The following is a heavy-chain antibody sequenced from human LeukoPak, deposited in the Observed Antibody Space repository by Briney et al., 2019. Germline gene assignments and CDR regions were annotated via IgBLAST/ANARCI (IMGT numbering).Heavy chain of an antibody. CDR3: ARDGYCSSTSCLDY. V-gene: IGHV3-30-3*01. J-gene: IGHJ4*02. Sequence: PGGSLRLSCAASGFTFSSYAMHWVRQAPGKGLEWVAVISYDGSNKYYADSVKGRFTISRDNSKNTLYLQMNSLRAEDTAVYYYARDGYCSSTSCLDYWGQGTLATVSS. D-gene: IGHD2-2*01. CDR1: GFTFSSYA. CDR2: ISYDGSNK.